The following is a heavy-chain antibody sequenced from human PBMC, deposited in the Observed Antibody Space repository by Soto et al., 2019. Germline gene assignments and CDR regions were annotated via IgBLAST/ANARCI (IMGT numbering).Heavy chain of an antibody. CDR2: IYYSGST. CDR1: GGSISRSSYY. Sequence: QLQLQESGPGLVKPSETLSLTCTVSGGSISRSSYYWGWIRQPPGKGLEWIGSIYYSGSTYYNPSLTGXVXIXXDTSKNQFSLKLSSVTAADTAVYYCARHDWNGVDYWGQGTLVTVSS. CDR3: ARHDWNGVDY. D-gene: IGHD1-1*01. J-gene: IGHJ4*02. V-gene: IGHV4-39*01.